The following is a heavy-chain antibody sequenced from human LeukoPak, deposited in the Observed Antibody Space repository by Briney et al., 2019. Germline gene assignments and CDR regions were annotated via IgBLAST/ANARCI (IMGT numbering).Heavy chain of an antibody. D-gene: IGHD1-26*01. V-gene: IGHV4-61*02. Sequence: SQTLSLTCTVSGGSISSGSYYWSWIRQPAGKGLEWIGRIYTSGSTNYNPSLTSRVTISVDTSRNQFSLKLSSVTAADTAVYYCARVRGSSGSYEYYHYMDVWGKGTTVTIS. CDR3: ARVRGSSGSYEYYHYMDV. CDR2: IYTSGST. J-gene: IGHJ6*03. CDR1: GGSISSGSYY.